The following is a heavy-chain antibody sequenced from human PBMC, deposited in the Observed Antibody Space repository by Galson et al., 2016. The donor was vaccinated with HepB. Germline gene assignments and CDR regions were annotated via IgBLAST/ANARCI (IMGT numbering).Heavy chain of an antibody. CDR2: ISGSGDNT. CDR3: AKFVADSAIFHNHIHY. CDR1: GFTFSSYV. Sequence: SLRLSCAASGFTFSSYVMAWVRQAPGKGLEWVSGISGSGDNTYYGDSVKGRFTISRDNSKNTVYRQMNSLRAEDTAVYYCAKFVADSAIFHNHIHYWGQGIPVTVSS. V-gene: IGHV3-23*01. D-gene: IGHD1-14*01. J-gene: IGHJ4*02.